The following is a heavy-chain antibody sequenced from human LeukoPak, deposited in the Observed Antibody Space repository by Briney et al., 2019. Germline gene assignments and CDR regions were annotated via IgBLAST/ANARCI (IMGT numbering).Heavy chain of an antibody. D-gene: IGHD2-8*01. V-gene: IGHV3-21*01. J-gene: IGHJ4*02. Sequence: GGALRLCCAASGFISSSYSRRWVRQATGKGLEWVSSISSSSSYIYYADSVKGRFTISRDNAKNSLYLQMNSLRAEDTAVYYCARVSLGYCTNGVCYTTDYWGQGTLVTVSS. CDR2: ISSSSSYI. CDR3: ARVSLGYCTNGVCYTTDY. CDR1: GFISSSYS.